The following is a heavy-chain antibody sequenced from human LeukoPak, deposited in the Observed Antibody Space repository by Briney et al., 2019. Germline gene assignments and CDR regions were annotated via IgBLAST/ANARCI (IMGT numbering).Heavy chain of an antibody. CDR3: ARRKKVVVAARTPFDY. Sequence: SETLSLTCAVYGGSFSGYYWSWIRQPPGKGLEWIGEINHSGSTNYNPSLKSRVTISVDTSKNQFSLKLSSVTAADTAVYYCARRKKVVVAARTPFDYWGQGTLATVSS. V-gene: IGHV4-34*01. CDR2: INHSGST. J-gene: IGHJ4*02. D-gene: IGHD2-15*01. CDR1: GGSFSGYY.